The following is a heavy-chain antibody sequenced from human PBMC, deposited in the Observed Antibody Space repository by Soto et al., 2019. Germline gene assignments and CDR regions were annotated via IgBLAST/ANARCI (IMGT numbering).Heavy chain of an antibody. V-gene: IGHV1-3*01. CDR2: INAGNGNT. J-gene: IGHJ3*02. Sequence: GASVKVSCKASGYTFTSYTMHWVRQAPGQRLEWMGWINAGNGNTKYSQKFQGRVTISRDTSARTAYMELSSLRSEDTAVYYCARVQRGQLLSSFADAFDIWGQGTTVTVSS. CDR3: ARVQRGQLLSSFADAFDI. D-gene: IGHD2-2*01. CDR1: GYTFTSYT.